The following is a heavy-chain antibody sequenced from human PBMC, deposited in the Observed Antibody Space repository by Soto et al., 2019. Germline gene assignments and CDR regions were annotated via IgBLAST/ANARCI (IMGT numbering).Heavy chain of an antibody. J-gene: IGHJ4*02. CDR3: ARDNYGGMIDF. Sequence: SETLSLTCTVSGGSILNGGHYWTWIRQHPGKGLEWIGRIFFSGNTHYNPALKSRLTFSLDTAKNQFSLKLTSVTAADTAIYYFARDNYGGMIDFWGPGTLVTLSS. D-gene: IGHD4-17*01. CDR2: IFFSGNT. V-gene: IGHV4-31*03. CDR1: GGSILNGGHY.